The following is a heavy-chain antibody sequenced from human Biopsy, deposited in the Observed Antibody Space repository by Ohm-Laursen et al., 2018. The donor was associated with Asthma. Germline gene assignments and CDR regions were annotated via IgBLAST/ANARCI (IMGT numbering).Heavy chain of an antibody. CDR2: ISSHSAYI. Sequence: SQTLSCAASGFSYTIYKMNWVRQAQGKGLEWVSSISSHSAYIYYADSVKGRFTISRDNAKNSVYLLMNSLRVEDTAVYYCAREGLSSWSFDYWGQGTLVTVSS. V-gene: IGHV3-21*01. D-gene: IGHD6-13*01. CDR3: AREGLSSWSFDY. CDR1: GFSYTIYK. J-gene: IGHJ4*02.